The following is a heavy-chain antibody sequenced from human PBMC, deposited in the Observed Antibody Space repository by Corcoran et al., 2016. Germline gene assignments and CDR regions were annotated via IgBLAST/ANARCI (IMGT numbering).Heavy chain of an antibody. J-gene: IGHJ4*01. CDR1: GGSISSSSYY. CDR2: IYYSGST. V-gene: IGHV4-39*07. D-gene: IGHD2-21*02. CDR3: ARYHLAYCGGDCSQLEC. Sequence: QLQLQESGPGLVKPSETLSLTCTVSGGSISSSSYYWGWIRQPPGKGLEWIGSIYYSGSTYYNPSLKSRVTISVDTSKNQFSLKLSSVTSADTAVYYGARYHLAYCGGDCSQLECWGHGTLVT.